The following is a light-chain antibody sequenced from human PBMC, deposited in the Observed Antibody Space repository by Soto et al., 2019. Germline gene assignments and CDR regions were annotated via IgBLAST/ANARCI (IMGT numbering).Light chain of an antibody. CDR3: QQRSNWPAN. CDR1: HTITTY. J-gene: IGKJ5*01. Sequence: EIVLTQSPATLSLSPGERATLSCRASHTITTYLAWYQQKPGQPPRLLIYGASNRATGIPARFSGSGSGTDFTLTISNLEPEDFAVYYCQQRSNWPANFGQGTRLEIK. CDR2: GAS. V-gene: IGKV3-11*01.